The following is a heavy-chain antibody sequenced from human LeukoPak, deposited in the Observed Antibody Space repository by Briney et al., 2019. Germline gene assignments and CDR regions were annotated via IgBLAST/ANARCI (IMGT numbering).Heavy chain of an antibody. D-gene: IGHD4-17*01. CDR2: IYSGGST. CDR3: AKDIGDYEGADY. V-gene: IGHV3-66*01. Sequence: GGSLRLSCAASGFTVSSNYMSWVRQAPGNGLEWVSVIYSGGSTYYADSVKGRFTISRDNSKNTLYPQMNSLRAEDTAVYYCAKDIGDYEGADYWGQGTLVTVSS. J-gene: IGHJ4*02. CDR1: GFTVSSNY.